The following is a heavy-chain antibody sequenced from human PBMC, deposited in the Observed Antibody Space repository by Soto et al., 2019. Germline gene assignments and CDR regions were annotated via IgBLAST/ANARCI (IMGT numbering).Heavy chain of an antibody. J-gene: IGHJ4*02. CDR2: ISSSSRYI. V-gene: IGHV3-21*01. CDR1: GFTFSTYS. D-gene: IGHD3-22*01. CDR3: AREAPYYYDSSGYYPYYFEY. Sequence: EVQLVESGGGLVKPGGSLRLSCVASGFTFSTYSMNWVRQAPGKGLEWVSSISSSSRYIYYADSMKGRFTISRDNAKNSLYLQMNSLRAEDTAVYYCAREAPYYYDSSGYYPYYFEYWGQGTLVTVSS.